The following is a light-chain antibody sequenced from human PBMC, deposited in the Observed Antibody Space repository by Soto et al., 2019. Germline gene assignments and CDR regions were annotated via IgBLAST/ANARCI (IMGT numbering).Light chain of an antibody. CDR2: NAS. Sequence: DIQLTQSPATLSSSLGDRVTLTCRASQNISSWLAWYQQKPGQAPKLLIYNASSLESGVPSRFSGSGSGTDFTLTISSLQPDDFAAYYCQQCSSYSRTFGGGTKVEIK. V-gene: IGKV1-5*01. CDR1: QNISSW. J-gene: IGKJ4*02. CDR3: QQCSSYSRT.